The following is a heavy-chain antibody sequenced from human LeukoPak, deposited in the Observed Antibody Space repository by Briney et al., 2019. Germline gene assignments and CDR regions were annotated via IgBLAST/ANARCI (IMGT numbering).Heavy chain of an antibody. Sequence: SETLSLTCAVSGGSISSYYWSWIRQPPGKGLEWIGYIYYSGSTNYNPSLKGRVTISVDTSKNQFSLRLSSVTAADTAVYYCARAGPWQIDPWGQGILVTVSS. CDR1: GGSISSYY. D-gene: IGHD3-10*01. J-gene: IGHJ5*02. V-gene: IGHV4-59*01. CDR3: ARAGPWQIDP. CDR2: IYYSGST.